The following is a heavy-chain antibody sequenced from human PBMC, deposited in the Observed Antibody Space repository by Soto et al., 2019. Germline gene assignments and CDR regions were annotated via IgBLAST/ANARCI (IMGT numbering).Heavy chain of an antibody. CDR1: GFTFSSYA. CDR3: ARVNIFGYYDT. D-gene: IGHD3-22*01. J-gene: IGHJ5*02. V-gene: IGHV3-30-3*01. CDR2: ISYDGSNK. Sequence: PGGSLSLSCPASGFTFSSYAMHWVRQAPGKGLEWVAVISYDGSNKYYADSVKGRFTISRDNSKNTLYLQMNSLRAEDTAVYYCARVNIFGYYDTWGQGTLVTVSS.